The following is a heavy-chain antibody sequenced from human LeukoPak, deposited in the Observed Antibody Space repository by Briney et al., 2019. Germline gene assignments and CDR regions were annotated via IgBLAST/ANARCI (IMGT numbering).Heavy chain of an antibody. J-gene: IGHJ3*02. CDR3: ARETTVVTPGRSDVFDI. V-gene: IGHV4-59*01. CDR1: GGSISSYC. CDR2: IYYSGST. Sequence: SETLSLTCTVSGGSISSYCWSWIRQPPGKGLEWIGYIYYSGSTNYNSSLKSRVTISVDTSKNQFSLKLSSVTAADTAVYYCARETTVVTPGRSDVFDIWGQGTMVTVSS. D-gene: IGHD4-23*01.